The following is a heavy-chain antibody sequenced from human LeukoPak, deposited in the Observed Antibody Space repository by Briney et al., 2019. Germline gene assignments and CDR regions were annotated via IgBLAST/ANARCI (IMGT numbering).Heavy chain of an antibody. CDR2: ISRDGSTP. CDR3: ARDIRGNCFDS. CDR1: GFIFDDSL. D-gene: IGHD3-16*01. V-gene: IGHV3-43*01. Sequence: PGGSLRLSCVAPGFIFDDSLMHWVRQAPGKGLEWVSLISRDGSTPYYADSVKGRFTISRDNSKNSLLLQMNSLTTEDTAVYFCARDIRGNCFDSWGQGTLVTVSS. J-gene: IGHJ4*02.